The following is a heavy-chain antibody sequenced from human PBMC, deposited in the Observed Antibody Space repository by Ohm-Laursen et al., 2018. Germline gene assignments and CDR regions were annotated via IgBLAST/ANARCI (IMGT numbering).Heavy chain of an antibody. V-gene: IGHV3-23*01. CDR2: ISGSGGST. J-gene: IGHJ4*02. CDR1: GFTFSSYA. CDR3: ARVSSGWPDY. D-gene: IGHD6-19*01. Sequence: SLRLSCAASGFTFSSYAMSWVRQAPGKGLEWVSAISGSGGSTYYADSVKGRFTISRDNAKNSLYLQMNSLRAEDTAVYYCARVSSGWPDYWGQGTLVTVSP.